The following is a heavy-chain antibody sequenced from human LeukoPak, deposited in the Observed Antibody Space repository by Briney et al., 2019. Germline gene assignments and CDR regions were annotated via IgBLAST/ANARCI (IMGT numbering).Heavy chain of an antibody. J-gene: IGHJ4*02. CDR1: GESLSKYY. Sequence: SETLSLTCAVYGESLSKYYWTWIRQSPGKGLEWIGEINHRGCTNHNPSLKSRVTLSVDTSKHQFSLKLTSVTAADAAVYYCASSVGSTDYWGQGTLVTVSS. CDR3: ASSVGSTDY. V-gene: IGHV4-34*01. D-gene: IGHD1-26*01. CDR2: INHRGCT.